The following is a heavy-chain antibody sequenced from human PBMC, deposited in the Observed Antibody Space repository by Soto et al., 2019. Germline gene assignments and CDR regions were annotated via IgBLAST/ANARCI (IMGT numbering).Heavy chain of an antibody. V-gene: IGHV3-30*03. CDR1: GFSFKNFA. D-gene: IGHD6-6*01. CDR2: MPYDGTNE. CDR3: ATARGAGRPLYYFGLDV. Sequence: QVQLVESGGGVVQPGRSLRLSCAASGFSFKNFAMHWARQAPGKGLEWVAIMPYDGTNEYYADSVKGRFTVSRDNSKNMLYLQLNSLRPDDPAVYFCATARGAGRPLYYFGLDVGGQGTTVTFPS. J-gene: IGHJ6*02.